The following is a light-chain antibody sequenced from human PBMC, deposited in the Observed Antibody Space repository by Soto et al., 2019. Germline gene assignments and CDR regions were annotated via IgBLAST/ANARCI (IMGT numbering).Light chain of an antibody. V-gene: IGLV2-23*02. CDR3: CSYAGSVV. Sequence: QSALTQPASVSGSPGQSITISCTGTRSDVGSYNLVSWYQHHPGKAPKLMIYGVSKRLSGVSDRFSGSKSGNTASLTISGLQAEDEADYYCCSYAGSVVFGGGTKVTVL. CDR2: GVS. CDR1: RSDVGSYNL. J-gene: IGLJ3*02.